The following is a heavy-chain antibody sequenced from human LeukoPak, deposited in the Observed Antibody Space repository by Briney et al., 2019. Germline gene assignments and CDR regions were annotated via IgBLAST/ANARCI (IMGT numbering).Heavy chain of an antibody. Sequence: ASVKVSCKASGYTFTGYYMHWVRQAPGQGLEWMGRINPNSGGTNYAQKFQGRVPMTRDTSISTAYMELSRLRSDDTAVYYCARGLRDGYCSGGSCYSAIWGQGTLVTVSS. V-gene: IGHV1-2*06. CDR2: INPNSGGT. CDR1: GYTFTGYY. D-gene: IGHD2-15*01. CDR3: ARGLRDGYCSGGSCYSAI. J-gene: IGHJ4*02.